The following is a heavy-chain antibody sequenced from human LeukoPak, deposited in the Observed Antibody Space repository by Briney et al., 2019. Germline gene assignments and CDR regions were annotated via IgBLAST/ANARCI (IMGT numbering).Heavy chain of an antibody. V-gene: IGHV3-23*01. Sequence: GGSLRLSCAASVFTFSSYAMFWVRQAPAKGLEWVSAISGSGGSTYYADSVKGRFTISRDNSKNTLYLQMNSLRAEDTAVYYCAKDAYGFYYYYYMDVWGKGTTVTISS. CDR3: AKDAYGFYYYYYMDV. D-gene: IGHD4-17*01. CDR2: ISGSGGST. CDR1: VFTFSSYA. J-gene: IGHJ6*03.